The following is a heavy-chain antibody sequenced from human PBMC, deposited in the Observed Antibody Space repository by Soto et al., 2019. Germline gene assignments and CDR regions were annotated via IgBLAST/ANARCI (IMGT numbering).Heavy chain of an antibody. Sequence: QVQLQESGPGLVKPSQTLSLTCTVSGGSISSGDYYWSWIRQPPGKGLEWIGYIYHSGNTYYNPSLKSRVTISVDTSKNQFSLKLSSVTAADTAVYYRARERPDGARLDPWGQGTLVTVSS. CDR1: GGSISSGDYY. J-gene: IGHJ5*02. V-gene: IGHV4-30-4*01. CDR3: ARERPDGARLDP. CDR2: IYHSGNT. D-gene: IGHD6-6*01.